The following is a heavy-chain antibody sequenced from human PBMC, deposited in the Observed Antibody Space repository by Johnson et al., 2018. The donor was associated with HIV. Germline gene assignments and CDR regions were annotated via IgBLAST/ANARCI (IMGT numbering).Heavy chain of an antibody. J-gene: IGHJ3*02. CDR2: IWYDGSNK. Sequence: QVHLVESGGGVVQPGKSLTLSCAASGFTFNSYGMHWVRQAPGKGLEWVAVIWYDGSNKYYADSVKGRFTISRDNSKNTLDLQMNILRTEDTAVYYCARGGVLRYFDWLFEDAFDIWGQGTMVTVSS. CDR1: GFTFNSYG. D-gene: IGHD3-9*01. CDR3: ARGGVLRYFDWLFEDAFDI. V-gene: IGHV3-33*08.